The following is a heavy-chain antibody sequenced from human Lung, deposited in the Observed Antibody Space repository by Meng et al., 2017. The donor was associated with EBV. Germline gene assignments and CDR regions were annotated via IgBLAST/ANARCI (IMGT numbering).Heavy chain of an antibody. Sequence: QVHLLQSGAEVKKPGASVRVPCEASGYTFASYGISWLRQAPGQGLEWMGWFVNNVDTYSAQKFQGRVTMTTDTHTGTAFMELRSLRSDDTAVYYCARGTPGRSYSDYWGQGTLVTVSS. CDR1: GYTFASYG. D-gene: IGHD3-10*01. V-gene: IGHV1-18*01. CDR2: FVNNVDT. CDR3: ARGTPGRSYSDY. J-gene: IGHJ4*02.